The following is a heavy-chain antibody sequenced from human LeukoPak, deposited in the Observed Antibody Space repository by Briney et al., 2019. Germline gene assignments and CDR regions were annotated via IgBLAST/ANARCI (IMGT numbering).Heavy chain of an antibody. V-gene: IGHV3-21*01. CDR3: AREVSRGYTLHFDC. CDR1: GFTFSTHS. J-gene: IGHJ4*02. D-gene: IGHD3-22*01. Sequence: SGGSLRLSCAASGFTFSTHSMNWVRQIPGKGLEWVSSISSSSSYIYYADSVKGRFTISRDDAKNSLYLQMNSLRAEDTAVYYCAREVSRGYTLHFDCWGQGTLVTVSS. CDR2: ISSSSSYI.